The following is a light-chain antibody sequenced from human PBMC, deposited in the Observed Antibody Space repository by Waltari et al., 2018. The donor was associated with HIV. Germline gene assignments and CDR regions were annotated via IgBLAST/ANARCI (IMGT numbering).Light chain of an antibody. CDR1: QGISSY. J-gene: IGKJ3*01. CDR2: SAS. V-gene: IGKV1-27*01. Sequence: DIQMTQSPSSLSASVGDRVTITCRTSQGISSYLAWYQQKPGKIPKLLIYSASTWQSGVPSRFSGSGSGTDFTLTISSLQPEDVATYFCQGYNSANTFGPGTKVDIK. CDR3: QGYNSANT.